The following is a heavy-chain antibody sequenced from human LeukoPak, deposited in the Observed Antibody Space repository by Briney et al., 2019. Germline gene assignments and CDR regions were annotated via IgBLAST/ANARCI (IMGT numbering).Heavy chain of an antibody. CDR2: IYISGST. J-gene: IGHJ4*02. V-gene: IGHV4-4*07. Sequence: SETLSLTCTVSDASISSYYWSWIRQPPGKGLEWIGRIYISGSTNYNPSLKSRVTMSVGTSKTQFSLKLSSVTAADTAVYYCAMVRYDSSGYYYFVYWGQGDPGTVSP. D-gene: IGHD3-22*01. CDR1: DASISSYY. CDR3: AMVRYDSSGYYYFVY.